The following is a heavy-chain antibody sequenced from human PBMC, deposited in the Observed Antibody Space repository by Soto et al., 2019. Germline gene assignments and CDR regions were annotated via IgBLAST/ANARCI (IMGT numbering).Heavy chain of an antibody. Sequence: EVQLLESGGGLVQPGGSLRLSCVASGFTFSSYAMSWVRQAPGKGLEWVSAISGSGGSTYYADSVKGRFTISRDNSKNTLYLQMNSLRAADTAVYYCANPSHYYDSSAYSVGWGQGTLVTVSS. CDR1: GFTFSSYA. CDR3: ANPSHYYDSSAYSVG. D-gene: IGHD3-22*01. V-gene: IGHV3-23*01. J-gene: IGHJ4*02. CDR2: ISGSGGST.